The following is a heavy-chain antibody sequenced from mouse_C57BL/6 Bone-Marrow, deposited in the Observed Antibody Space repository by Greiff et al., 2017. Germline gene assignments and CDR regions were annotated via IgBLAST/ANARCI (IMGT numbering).Heavy chain of an antibody. D-gene: IGHD1-1*01. J-gene: IGHJ3*01. V-gene: IGHV8-8*01. CDR1: GFSLSTFGMG. CDR3: ARMRGIYYYGSSYVWFAY. Sequence: QVQLKESGPGILQPSQTLSLTCSFSGFSLSTFGMGVGWIRQPSGKGLEWLAHIWWDDDKYYNPALKSRLTISKDTSKNQVFLKIANVDTADTATYYCARMRGIYYYGSSYVWFAYWGQGTLVTVSA. CDR2: IWWDDDK.